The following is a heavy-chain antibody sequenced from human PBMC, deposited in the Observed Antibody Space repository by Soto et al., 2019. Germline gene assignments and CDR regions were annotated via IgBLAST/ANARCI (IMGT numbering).Heavy chain of an antibody. V-gene: IGHV3-15*07. CDR2: VKSKADGGSG. D-gene: IGHD1-26*01. J-gene: IGHJ4*01. CDR1: GFPFNNAW. CDR3: TTDSRTTLPEIRFDY. Sequence: CAASGFPFNNAWINWVRQVPGKGLEWVGRVKSKADGGSGDYAAPVKGRFVVSRDDSKDIVYLQMNSLKIEDTGVYYCTTDSRTTLPEIRFDYWGHGTKVTVSS.